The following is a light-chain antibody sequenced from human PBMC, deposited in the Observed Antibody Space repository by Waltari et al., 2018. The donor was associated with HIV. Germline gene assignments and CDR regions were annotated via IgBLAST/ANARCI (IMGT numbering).Light chain of an antibody. CDR2: WAS. Sequence: DIVMTQSPDSLVVSLGERATINCKSCHSVLFTSNNKNYLAWYQQKPGQPPRLLLSWASTRESGVPDRFSGSGSGTDFTLSISSLQAEDVAVYYCQQYYTTHWTFGQGTKVEIK. V-gene: IGKV4-1*01. CDR1: HSVLFTSNNKNY. CDR3: QQYYTTHWT. J-gene: IGKJ1*01.